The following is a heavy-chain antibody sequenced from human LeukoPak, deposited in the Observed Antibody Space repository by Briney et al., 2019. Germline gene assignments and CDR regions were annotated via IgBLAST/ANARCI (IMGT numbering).Heavy chain of an antibody. CDR2: IFYSGST. V-gene: IGHV4-59*08. CDR1: GGSISSYY. D-gene: IGHD6-19*01. Sequence: PSETLSLTCTVSGGSISSYYWSWIRQPPGKGLEWIGYIFYSGSTNYNPSLKSRVTISVDTSKNQFSLKLSSVTAADTAVYYCARHMAVAGTAVDYWGQGTLVTVSS. CDR3: ARHMAVAGTAVDY. J-gene: IGHJ4*02.